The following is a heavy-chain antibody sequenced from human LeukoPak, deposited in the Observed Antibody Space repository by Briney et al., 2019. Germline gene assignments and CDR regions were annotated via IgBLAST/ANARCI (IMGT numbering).Heavy chain of an antibody. CDR3: VKGPRPDITVAHTVEN. Sequence: GGSLRLSCAASGFIFSNYAMSWVRQVPGRGLEWVSTISSRGDSTYVADSVKGRFTISRDNSKNSLYLQMNTVRAEDTAVYYCVKGPRPDITVAHTVENWGQETLVTVSS. CDR2: ISSRGDST. J-gene: IGHJ4*02. D-gene: IGHD6-19*01. CDR1: GFIFSNYA. V-gene: IGHV3-23*01.